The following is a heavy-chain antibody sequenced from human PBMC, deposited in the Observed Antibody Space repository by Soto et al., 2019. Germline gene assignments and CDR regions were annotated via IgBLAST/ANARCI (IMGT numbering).Heavy chain of an antibody. Sequence: LSLTCTFSGGSISSGGYYWSWIRQHPGKGLEWIGYIYYSGSTYYNPSLKSRVTISVDTSKNQFSLKLSSVTAADTAVYYCARVIGMVPAKGYYYYYGMDVWGQGTTVTVSS. CDR2: IYYSGST. CDR1: GGSISSGGYY. D-gene: IGHD3-22*01. J-gene: IGHJ6*02. V-gene: IGHV4-31*03. CDR3: ARVIGMVPAKGYYYYYGMDV.